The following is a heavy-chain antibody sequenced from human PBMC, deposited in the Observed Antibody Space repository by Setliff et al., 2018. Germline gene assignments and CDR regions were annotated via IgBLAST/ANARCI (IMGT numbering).Heavy chain of an antibody. J-gene: IGHJ5*02. CDR2: INTNTGNP. D-gene: IGHD2-2*01. V-gene: IGHV7-4-1*01. CDR3: ARDLGYCSRTSCHGDWFDP. Sequence: ASVKVSCKASGYTFTTYAMGWMRQIPGQGLEWMGWINTNTGNPNYAQGFTGRFVFSLDTSVSTAYLQIYSLKAEDTAVYYCARDLGYCSRTSCHGDWFDPWGQGTLVTVSS. CDR1: GYTFTTYA.